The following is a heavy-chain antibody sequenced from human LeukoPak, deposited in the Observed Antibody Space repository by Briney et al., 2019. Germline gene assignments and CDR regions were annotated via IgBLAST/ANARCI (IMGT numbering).Heavy chain of an antibody. CDR1: GLTFSSHA. V-gene: IGHV3-48*01. J-gene: IGHJ4*02. CDR2: ISSSSSTI. D-gene: IGHD3-3*01. CDR3: ARDSITIFGVINY. Sequence: GGSLRLSCAASGLTFSSHAMNWVRQAPGKGLEWVSYISSSSSTIYYADSVKGRFTISRDNAKNSLYLQMNSLRAEDTAVYYCARDSITIFGVINYWGQGTLVTVSS.